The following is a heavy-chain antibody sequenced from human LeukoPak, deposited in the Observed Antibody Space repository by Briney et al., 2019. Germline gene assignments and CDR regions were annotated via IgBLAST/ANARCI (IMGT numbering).Heavy chain of an antibody. CDR3: ARERGWLNDYNWFDP. CDR1: GFTFSSYG. Sequence: GRSLRLSCAASGFTFSSYGMHWVRQAPGKGLAWVAVIWYDGSNKYYADSVKGRFTISRDNSKNTLYLQMNSLRAEDTAVYYCARERGWLNDYNWFDPWGQGTLVTVSS. D-gene: IGHD3-22*01. J-gene: IGHJ5*02. V-gene: IGHV3-33*01. CDR2: IWYDGSNK.